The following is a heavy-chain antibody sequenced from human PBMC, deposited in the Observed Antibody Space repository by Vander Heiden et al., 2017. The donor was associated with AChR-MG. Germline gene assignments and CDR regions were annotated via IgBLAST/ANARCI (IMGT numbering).Heavy chain of an antibody. J-gene: IGHJ4*02. V-gene: IGHV4-61*01. CDR2: IYYSGST. CDR3: ARVRYYDSSGYYPTFDY. CDR1: GGSVSSGSYY. D-gene: IGHD3-22*01. Sequence: QVQLQESGPGLVKPSETLSLTCTVSGGSVSSGSYYWSWIRQPPGKGLEWIGYIYYSGSTNYNPSLKSRVTISVDTSKNQFSLKLSSVTAADTAVYYCARVRYYDSSGYYPTFDYWGQGTLVTVSS.